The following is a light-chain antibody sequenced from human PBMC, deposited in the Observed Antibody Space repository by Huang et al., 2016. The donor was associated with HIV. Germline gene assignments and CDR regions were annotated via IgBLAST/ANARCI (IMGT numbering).Light chain of an antibody. J-gene: IGKJ4*01. CDR1: QDITNY. CDR2: AAS. Sequence: DIQMTQSPSSLSASVGDRVTISCRASQDITNYLGWYHQKPGEAPKLLIYAASTLHLGVPSRFGGSGYGTDFTLTISSLQPEDVGTYYCQNCGSDLGTFGGGTKVEIK. V-gene: IGKV1-27*01. CDR3: QNCGSDLGT.